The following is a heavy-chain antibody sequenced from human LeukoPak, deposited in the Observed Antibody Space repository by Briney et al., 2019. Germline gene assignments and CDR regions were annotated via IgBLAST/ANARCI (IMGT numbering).Heavy chain of an antibody. CDR1: GFTFSSYE. J-gene: IGHJ4*02. CDR3: ARVDSSGNTLDY. CDR2: ISSSGSTI. Sequence: GGSLRLSCAASGFTFSSYEMNWVRQAPGKGLEWVSYISSSGSTIYYADSVKGRFTISRDNAKNSPYLQMNSLRAEDTAVYYCARVDSSGNTLDYWGQGTLVTVSS. D-gene: IGHD3-22*01. V-gene: IGHV3-48*03.